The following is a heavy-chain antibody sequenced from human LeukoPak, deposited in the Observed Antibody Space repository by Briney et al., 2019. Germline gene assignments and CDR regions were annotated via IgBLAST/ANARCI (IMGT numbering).Heavy chain of an antibody. CDR2: ISYDGSNK. CDR1: GFTFSSYG. V-gene: IGHV3-30*18. CDR3: AKNFRGWLNFDY. J-gene: IGHJ4*02. D-gene: IGHD5-12*01. Sequence: PGGSLRLSCAASGFTFSSYGMHWVRQAPGKGLEWVAVISYDGSNKYYADSVKGRFTISRDNSKNTLYLQMNSLRAEDTAVYYCAKNFRGWLNFDYWGQGTLVTVSS.